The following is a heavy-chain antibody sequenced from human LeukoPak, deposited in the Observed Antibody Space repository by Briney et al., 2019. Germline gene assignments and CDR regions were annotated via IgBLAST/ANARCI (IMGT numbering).Heavy chain of an antibody. D-gene: IGHD3-10*01. CDR3: VRESRSGTSY. V-gene: IGHV3-7*01. CDR1: GLTFSNYW. Sequence: PGGSLRLSCAASGLTFSNYWVSWARQAPGKGLEWVANIRQDGSEKQYVDSVKGRFTISRDNAKNSLYLQMNSLRAEDMAVFFCVRESRSGTSYWGQGTLVTVSS. CDR2: IRQDGSEK. J-gene: IGHJ4*02.